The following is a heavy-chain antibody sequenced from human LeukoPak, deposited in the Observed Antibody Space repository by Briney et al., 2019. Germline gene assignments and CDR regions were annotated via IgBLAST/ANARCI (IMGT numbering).Heavy chain of an antibody. CDR2: IYYSGST. CDR1: GGSISSSSYY. V-gene: IGHV4-39*01. D-gene: IGHD3-22*01. CDR3: ARLYYDSSGYYQICYFDY. Sequence: SENLSLTCTVSGGSISSSSYYWGWIRQPPGKGLEWIGSIYYSGSTYYNPSLKSRATISVDTSKNQFSLNLSSVTAADTAVYYCARLYYDSSGYYQICYFDYWGQGTLVTVSS. J-gene: IGHJ4*02.